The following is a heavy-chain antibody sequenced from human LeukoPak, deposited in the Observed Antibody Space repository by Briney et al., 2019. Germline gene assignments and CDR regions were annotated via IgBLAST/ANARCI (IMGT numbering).Heavy chain of an antibody. J-gene: IGHJ4*02. CDR1: GYTFTGYY. Sequence: ASVKVSCKASGYTFTGYYMHWVRQAPGQGLEWMGWINPNSGGTNYAQKFQGRVTMTRDTSISTAYMELSRLRSDDTAVYYCARVGFQLFGPPHDYGGYEGYASWGQGTLVTVSS. CDR2: INPNSGGT. V-gene: IGHV1-2*02. CDR3: ARVGFQLFGPPHDYGGYEGYAS. D-gene: IGHD4-17*01.